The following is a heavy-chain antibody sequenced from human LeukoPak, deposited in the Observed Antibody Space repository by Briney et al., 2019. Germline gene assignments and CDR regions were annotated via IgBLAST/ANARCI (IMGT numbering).Heavy chain of an antibody. CDR3: AKDWQQLAFDY. D-gene: IGHD6-13*01. CDR1: GFTFSSYG. CDR2: ILYEGSNK. J-gene: IGHJ4*02. V-gene: IGHV3-30*18. Sequence: AGGSLRLSCAASGFTFSSYGMHWVRQAPGKGLEWVAVILYEGSNKYYADSVKSRFTISRDNTKNTRYLQMNSLRAEDTAVYYCAKDWQQLAFDYWGQGTLVTVSS.